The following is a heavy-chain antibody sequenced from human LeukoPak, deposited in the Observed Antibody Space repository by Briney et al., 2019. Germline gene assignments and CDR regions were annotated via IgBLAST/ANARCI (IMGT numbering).Heavy chain of an antibody. V-gene: IGHV3-21*01. Sequence: GGSLRLSCAASGFTFSSCSMNWVRQAPGKGLEWVSSISSSSSYIYYADSVKGRFTISRDNAKNSLYLQMNSLRAEDTAVYYCARAAYTIAAAGTNFGYWGQGTLVTVSS. J-gene: IGHJ4*02. CDR1: GFTFSSCS. D-gene: IGHD6-13*01. CDR3: ARAAYTIAAAGTNFGY. CDR2: ISSSSSYI.